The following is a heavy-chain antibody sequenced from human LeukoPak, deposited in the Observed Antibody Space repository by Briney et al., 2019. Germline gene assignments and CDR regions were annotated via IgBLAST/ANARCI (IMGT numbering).Heavy chain of an antibody. CDR2: IYYSGST. D-gene: IGHD2-15*01. CDR3: ARVYCCSGGSCYSKRCWFDP. J-gene: IGHJ5*02. CDR1: GGSISSYY. V-gene: IGHV4-59*01. Sequence: SETLSLTCTVSGGSISSYYWSWIRQPPGKGLEWIGYIYYSGSTNYNPSLKSRVTISVDTSKNQFSLKLSSVTAADTAVYYCARVYCCSGGSCYSKRCWFDPWGQGTLVTVSS.